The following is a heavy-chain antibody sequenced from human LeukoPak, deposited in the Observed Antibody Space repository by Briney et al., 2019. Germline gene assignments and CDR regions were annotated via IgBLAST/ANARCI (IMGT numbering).Heavy chain of an antibody. J-gene: IGHJ4*02. CDR1: GFTFNNYW. D-gene: IGHD1-1*01. CDR2: INSDGSYI. V-gene: IGHV3-74*01. CDR3: ARGSQSTWGFFAY. Sequence: GGSLRLSCAASGFTFNNYWMHWVRQAPGKGLVWVSRINSDGSYINYADSVKGRFTISRDNAHNTLYLQMNSLRAEDTAVYYCARGSQSTWGFFAYWGQGTRVTVSS.